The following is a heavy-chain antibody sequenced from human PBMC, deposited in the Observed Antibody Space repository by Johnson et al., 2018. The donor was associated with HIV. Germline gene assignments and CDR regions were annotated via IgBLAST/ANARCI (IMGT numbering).Heavy chain of an antibody. Sequence: QVQLVESGGGVVQPGRSLRLSCAASGFTFSSYGMHWVRQAPGKGLEWVAVIRYDGENQYYGDSVKGRFTISRDNSKNTLHLLMDRLRPEDTAVYYCVKDEAQTLESAGRDAFEFWGRGTAVTV. D-gene: IGHD6-13*01. V-gene: IGHV3-30*18. CDR2: IRYDGENQ. CDR1: GFTFSSYG. J-gene: IGHJ3*01. CDR3: VKDEAQTLESAGRDAFEF.